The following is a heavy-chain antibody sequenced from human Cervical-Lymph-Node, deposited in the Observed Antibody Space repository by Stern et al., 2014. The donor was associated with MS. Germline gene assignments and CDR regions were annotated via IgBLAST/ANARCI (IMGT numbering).Heavy chain of an antibody. J-gene: IGHJ5*02. CDR3: ARQGRPIAARRRGNWLDP. CDR1: GYTFTGSY. V-gene: IGHV1-2*02. Sequence: QVQLVESGAEVKKPGASVKVSCKASGYTFTGSYMHWVRQAPGQGLEWMGGITPNSGGTNYEQIFQGRVTMTWDTSISTVYMELNRLTSDDTAVYYCARQGRPIAARRRGNWLDPWGQGTLVTVSS. D-gene: IGHD6-6*01. CDR2: ITPNSGGT.